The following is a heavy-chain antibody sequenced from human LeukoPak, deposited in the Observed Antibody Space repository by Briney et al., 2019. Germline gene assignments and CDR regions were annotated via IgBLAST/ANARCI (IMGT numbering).Heavy chain of an antibody. CDR2: IYYSGST. CDR1: GGSISSYY. J-gene: IGHJ4*02. D-gene: IGHD6-19*01. V-gene: IGHV4-59*01. Sequence: SETLSLTCTVSGGSISSYYWSWIRQPPGKGLEWIGYIYYSGSTNYNPSLKSRVTISVDTSKNQFSLKLSSVTAADTAVYYCARLRGSGWYFDYWGQGTLVTVSS. CDR3: ARLRGSGWYFDY.